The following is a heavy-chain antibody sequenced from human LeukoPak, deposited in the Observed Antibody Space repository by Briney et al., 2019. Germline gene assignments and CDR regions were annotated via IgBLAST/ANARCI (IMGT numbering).Heavy chain of an antibody. CDR2: IHPVDSDT. D-gene: IGHD4-23*01. CDR3: TRPGVYGGNSDEVFAI. CDR1: AYSFPHYW. J-gene: IGHJ3*02. Sequence: GESLKISCKGSAYSFPHYWIRWVRQMPRKGLEWMGIIHPVDSDTRYSPYFQGQVTISADKSISTTCLNWNSLTASHTTMHYFTRPGVYGGNSDEVFAIWGQGRMVTV. V-gene: IGHV5-51*01.